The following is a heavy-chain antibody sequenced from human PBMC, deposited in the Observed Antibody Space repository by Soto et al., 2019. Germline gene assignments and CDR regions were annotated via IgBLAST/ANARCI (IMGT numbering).Heavy chain of an antibody. J-gene: IGHJ5*02. CDR2: ISSSSSYI. CDR3: ASTSADNWFDP. CDR1: GFTFSSYS. V-gene: IGHV3-21*01. Sequence: ESGGGLVKPGGSLRLSCAASGFTFSSYSVNWVRQAPGKGLEWVSSISSSSSYIYYADSVKGRFTISRDNAKNSLYLQMNSLRAEDKAVYYCASTSADNWFDPWGQGTLVTVSS.